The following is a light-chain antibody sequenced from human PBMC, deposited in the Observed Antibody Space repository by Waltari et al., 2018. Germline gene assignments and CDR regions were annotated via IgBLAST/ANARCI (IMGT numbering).Light chain of an antibody. CDR2: GAS. CDR1: QSVSSSY. Sequence: IVLTQSPGTLSLSPGERATLSCRASQSVSSSYLAWYQQKPGQAPRLLIYGASSRATGIPDRFSASGSGTDFTLTISRLEPEDFAVYYCQRYGSSQYTFGQGTNLEIK. CDR3: QRYGSSQYT. J-gene: IGKJ2*01. V-gene: IGKV3-20*01.